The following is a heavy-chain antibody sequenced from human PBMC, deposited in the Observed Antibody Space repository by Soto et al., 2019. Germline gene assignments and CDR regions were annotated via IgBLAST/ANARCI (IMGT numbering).Heavy chain of an antibody. D-gene: IGHD6-13*01. CDR2: MNPNSGNT. CDR3: ARGVAAAVFPNYYYYMDV. CDR1: GYTSTSYD. J-gene: IGHJ6*03. Sequence: ASVKVSCKASGYTSTSYDINWVRQATGQGLEWMGWMNPNSGNTGYAQKFQGRVTMTRNTSISTAYMELSSLRSEDTAVYYCARGVAAAVFPNYYYYMDVRGKGTTVTVSS. V-gene: IGHV1-8*01.